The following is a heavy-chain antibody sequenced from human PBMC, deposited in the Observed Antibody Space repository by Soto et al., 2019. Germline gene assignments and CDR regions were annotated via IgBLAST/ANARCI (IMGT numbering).Heavy chain of an antibody. Sequence: TSETLSLTCTVSGGSISSSSYYWGWIRQPPGKGLEWIGSIYYSGSTYYNPSLKSRVTISVDTSKNQFSLKLSSVTAADTAVYYCARHWAWDSSGYYLQGGPYWGQGTLVTVSS. J-gene: IGHJ4*02. D-gene: IGHD3-22*01. CDR1: GGSISSSSYY. CDR2: IYYSGST. CDR3: ARHWAWDSSGYYLQGGPY. V-gene: IGHV4-39*01.